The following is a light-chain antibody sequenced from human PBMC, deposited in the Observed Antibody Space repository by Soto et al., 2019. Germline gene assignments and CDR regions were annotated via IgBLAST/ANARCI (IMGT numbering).Light chain of an antibody. J-gene: IGKJ5*01. V-gene: IGKV3-20*01. CDR3: QQYSSSPIT. Sequence: EIVLTQSPGTLSLSPGERATLSCRASQSVSSSYLAWYQQKPDQAPRLLIYGASSRATGIPDRFSGSGSGTDLTLTISRLEPEDFAVYYCQQYSSSPITFGQGTRLEIK. CDR1: QSVSSSY. CDR2: GAS.